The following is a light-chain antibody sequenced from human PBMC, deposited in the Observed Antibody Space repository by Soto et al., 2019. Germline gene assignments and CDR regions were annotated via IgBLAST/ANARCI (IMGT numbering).Light chain of an antibody. V-gene: IGLV2-14*01. CDR1: SSDVGGYNY. CDR2: DVS. Sequence: QSARTQPASVSGTPGQSITISCTGTSSDVGGYNYVSWYQQHPGKAPKLMIYDVSNRPSGVSNRFSGSKSGSTASLTISGLQAEDEADYYCSSYTSSSTYVFGTGTKVTVL. CDR3: SSYTSSSTYV. J-gene: IGLJ1*01.